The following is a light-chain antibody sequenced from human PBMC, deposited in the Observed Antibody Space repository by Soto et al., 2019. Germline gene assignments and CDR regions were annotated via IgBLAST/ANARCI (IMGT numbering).Light chain of an antibody. CDR3: MQALQTPRKT. Sequence: DIVITQSPLSLPVTPGEPASISCSSSQSLLHSNGYNDLDWYLQKPGQSPQLLIYLGSNRSSGVPDRFSGSGSGTDFTLKISRVEAEDVGVYYCMQALQTPRKTFGQGTKVDIK. V-gene: IGKV2-28*01. J-gene: IGKJ1*01. CDR1: QSLLHSNGYND. CDR2: LGS.